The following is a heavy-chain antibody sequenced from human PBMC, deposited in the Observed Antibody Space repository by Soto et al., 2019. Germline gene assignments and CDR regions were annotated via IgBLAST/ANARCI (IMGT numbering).Heavy chain of an antibody. V-gene: IGHV3-21*01. J-gene: IGHJ1*01. CDR3: ATVYSLDSHRPAGYFQH. CDR1: GFVFSDFQ. CDR2: INSGSGYI. D-gene: IGHD5-12*01. Sequence: GGSLRLSCAASGFVFSDFQFNWVRQAPGKGLEWVSFINSGSGYIYYADSVKGRVTISRDNAKSSLYLQMNSLRAEDTAVYYCATVYSLDSHRPAGYFQHWGQGVLVTVSS.